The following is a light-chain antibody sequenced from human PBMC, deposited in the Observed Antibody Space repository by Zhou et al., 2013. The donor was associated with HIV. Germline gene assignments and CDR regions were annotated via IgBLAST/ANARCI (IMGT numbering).Light chain of an antibody. J-gene: IGKJ5*01. Sequence: DIVLTQSPLSLPVTPGEPASISCRSSQSLLHSNGYNYLDWYLQKPGQSPQLLIHLGSTRASGVPDRFSGSGSGTDFTLKISRVEAEDVGVYYCMQAIHWPITFGQGTRLEIK. CDR3: MQAIHWPIT. CDR2: LGS. V-gene: IGKV2-28*01. CDR1: QSLLHSNGYNY.